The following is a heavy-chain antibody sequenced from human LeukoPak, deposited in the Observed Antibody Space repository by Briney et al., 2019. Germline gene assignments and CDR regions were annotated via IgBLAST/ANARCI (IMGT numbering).Heavy chain of an antibody. V-gene: IGHV4-34*01. J-gene: IGHJ5*02. CDR2: INQSGST. CDR3: ARPYGSGTTNL. CDR1: GGSFSSYY. Sequence: PSETLSLTCAVYGGSFSSYYWNWIRQSPGKGLEWIGEINQSGSTSYNPSLKSRVTISVDTSKNQFSLKLSSVTAADTAVYYCARPYGSGTTNLWGQGTLVTVSS. D-gene: IGHD3-10*01.